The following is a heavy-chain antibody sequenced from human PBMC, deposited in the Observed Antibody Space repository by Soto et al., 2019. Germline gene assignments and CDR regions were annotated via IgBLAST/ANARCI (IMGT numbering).Heavy chain of an antibody. D-gene: IGHD3-3*01. V-gene: IGHV1-8*01. J-gene: IGHJ3*02. CDR1: GYTFTSYD. Sequence: QVQLVQSGAEVKKPGASVKVSCKASGYTFTSYDINWVRQATGQGLEWMGWMNPNSGNTGYAQKFQGRVTRTGTTSISKAYMELSSQRSEDTAVYYCASPARNYDFWSGYSFDIWGQGTMVTVSS. CDR3: ASPARNYDFWSGYSFDI. CDR2: MNPNSGNT.